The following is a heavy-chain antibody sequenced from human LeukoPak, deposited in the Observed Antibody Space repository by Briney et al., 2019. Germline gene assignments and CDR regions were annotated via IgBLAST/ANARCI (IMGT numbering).Heavy chain of an antibody. J-gene: IGHJ6*02. CDR1: GGSFSGYY. CDR3: ARVEPMITFGGVIVFPGYGMDV. D-gene: IGHD3-16*02. Sequence: SETPSLTCAVYGGSFSGYYWSWIRQPPGKGLEWLGEINHSGSTNYNPSLKSRVTISVDTSKNQFSLKLSSVTAADTAVYYCARVEPMITFGGVIVFPGYGMDVWGQGTTVTVSS. V-gene: IGHV4-34*01. CDR2: INHSGST.